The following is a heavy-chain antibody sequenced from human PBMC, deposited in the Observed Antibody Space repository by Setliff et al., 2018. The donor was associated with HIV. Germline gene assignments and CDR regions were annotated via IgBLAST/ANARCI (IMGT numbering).Heavy chain of an antibody. J-gene: IGHJ6*03. D-gene: IGHD3-3*01. Sequence: LSLTCAVYGGSFSGYYWSWIRQPPGKGLEWIGEINHDRTTNYNPSLKSRVTISVDTSKNQFSLTLNSVTAADTAVYYCARGSRQLTIFGVVFKTNYYFMDVWGKGTAVTVS. CDR1: GGSFSGYY. CDR2: INHDRTT. V-gene: IGHV4-34*01. CDR3: ARGSRQLTIFGVVFKTNYYFMDV.